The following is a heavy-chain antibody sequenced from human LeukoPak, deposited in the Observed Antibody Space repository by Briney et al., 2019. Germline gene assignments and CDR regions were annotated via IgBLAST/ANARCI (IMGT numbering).Heavy chain of an antibody. CDR3: AKTLTMILVLRGGFGY. D-gene: IGHD3-22*01. CDR1: GFTFSSYA. CDR2: VSGSGDST. Sequence: PGGSLRLSCAASGFTFSSYAMSWVRQAPGKGLEWVSGVSGSGDSTYYADSVKGRFTISRDNSKNTLYLQMSSLRAEDTAVYYCAKTLTMILVLRGGFGYWGQGALVTVSS. V-gene: IGHV3-23*01. J-gene: IGHJ4*02.